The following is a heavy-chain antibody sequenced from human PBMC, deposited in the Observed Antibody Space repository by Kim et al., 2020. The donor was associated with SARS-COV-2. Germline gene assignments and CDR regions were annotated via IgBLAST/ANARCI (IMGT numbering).Heavy chain of an antibody. Sequence: VKGRYTISRDNATNTLYLQMNSVRAEDKAVYYCATLGYCSGGSCYSEHDYWGQGTLVTVSS. D-gene: IGHD2-15*01. V-gene: IGHV3-74*01. J-gene: IGHJ4*02. CDR3: ATLGYCSGGSCYSEHDY.